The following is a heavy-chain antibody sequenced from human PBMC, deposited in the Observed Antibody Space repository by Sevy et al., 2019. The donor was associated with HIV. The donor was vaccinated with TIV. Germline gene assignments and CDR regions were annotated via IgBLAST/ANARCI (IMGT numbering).Heavy chain of an antibody. D-gene: IGHD2-2*01. CDR2: INEDGTEK. J-gene: IGHJ6*02. CDR1: GFTFSTYW. CDR3: ARDNATVSRRGLRYYYYGTDV. V-gene: IGHV3-7*01. Sequence: GGSLRLSCVASGFTFSTYWMSWFRQAPGKGLEWVANINEDGTEKFYVDSVKDRFTMSRDNAKNSLYLQMNSLRAEDAAVYYCARDNATVSRRGLRYYYYGTDVWGQGTTVTVSS.